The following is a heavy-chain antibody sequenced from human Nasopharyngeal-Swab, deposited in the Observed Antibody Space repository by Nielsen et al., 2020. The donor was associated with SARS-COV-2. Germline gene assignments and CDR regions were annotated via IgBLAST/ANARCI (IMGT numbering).Heavy chain of an antibody. CDR2: IYSGGSSK. Sequence: GESLKISCAASGFTFSSYAMSWVRQAPGKGLEWVSVIYSGGSSKYYADSVKGRFTISRDNSKNTLYLQMNSLRAEDTAVYYVANTAWGWELLHPYYYYGMDVWGQGTTVTVSS. V-gene: IGHV3-23*03. CDR3: ANTAWGWELLHPYYYYGMDV. CDR1: GFTFSSYA. J-gene: IGHJ6*02. D-gene: IGHD1-26*01.